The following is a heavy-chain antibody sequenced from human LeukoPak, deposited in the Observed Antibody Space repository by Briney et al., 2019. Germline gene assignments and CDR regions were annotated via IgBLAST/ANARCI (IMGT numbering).Heavy chain of an antibody. CDR1: GFTFSSYE. Sequence: PGGSLRLSCAASGFTFSSYEMNWVRQAPGKGLEWVSYISSSGSTIYYADSVKGRFTISRDNAKNSLYLQMNSLRAEDTAVYYCARTQYYDFWSGYSSDYWGQGTLVTVSS. CDR3: ARTQYYDFWSGYSSDY. CDR2: ISSSGSTI. D-gene: IGHD3-3*01. V-gene: IGHV3-48*03. J-gene: IGHJ4*02.